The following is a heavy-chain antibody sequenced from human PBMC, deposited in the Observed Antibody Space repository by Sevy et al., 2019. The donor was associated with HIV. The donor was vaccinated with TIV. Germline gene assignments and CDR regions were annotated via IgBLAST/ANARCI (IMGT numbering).Heavy chain of an antibody. D-gene: IGHD6-19*01. CDR3: ARAIGTQVAGLYYFDY. CDR1: GYSISSDYY. Sequence: SETLSLTCAVSGYSISSDYYWGWIRQPPGKGLEWIGSIYHGGYSYYNPSLKSRVTISVDTSKNPFSLKLSSVTVADTAVYYCARAIGTQVAGLYYFDYWGQGTLVTVSS. J-gene: IGHJ4*02. CDR2: IYHGGYS. V-gene: IGHV4-38-2*01.